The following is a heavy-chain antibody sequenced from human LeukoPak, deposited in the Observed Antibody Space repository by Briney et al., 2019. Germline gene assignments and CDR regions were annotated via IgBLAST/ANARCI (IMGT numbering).Heavy chain of an antibody. J-gene: IGHJ6*03. CDR3: ARTYYDFWSGYYRDYYYYYYMDV. Sequence: SETLSLTCTVSGGSISSYYWSWIRQPPGKGLEWIGYIYYSGSTNYNPSLKSRVTISVDTSKNQFSLKPSSVTAADTAVYYCARTYYDFWSGYYRDYYYYYYMDVWGKGTTVTVSS. D-gene: IGHD3-3*01. V-gene: IGHV4-59*01. CDR1: GGSISSYY. CDR2: IYYSGST.